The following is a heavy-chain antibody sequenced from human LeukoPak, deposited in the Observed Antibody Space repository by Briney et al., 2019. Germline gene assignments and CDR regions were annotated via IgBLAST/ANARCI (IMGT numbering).Heavy chain of an antibody. CDR3: ARHSSAWGFDY. Sequence: LSETLSLTCIVSGGSISSSSYYWGWIRQPPGKGLEWIGTIYYSGSTYYNPSIKSRVTISVDTSKNQFSLKLTSVTAADTAVYYCARHSSAWGFDYWGQRMVVTVSS. CDR1: GGSISSSSYY. J-gene: IGHJ4*02. V-gene: IGHV4-39*01. CDR2: IYYSGST. D-gene: IGHD6-19*01.